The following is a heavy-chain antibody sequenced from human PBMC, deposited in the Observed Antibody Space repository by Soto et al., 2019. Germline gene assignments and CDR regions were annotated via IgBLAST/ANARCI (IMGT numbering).Heavy chain of an antibody. CDR1: GYTFTSYD. Sequence: ASVKVSCKASGYTFTSYDINWVRQATGQGLEWMGWMNPNSGNTGYAQKFQGRVTMTRNTSISTAYMELSSLRSEDTAVYYCARGRTPQEYYDFWSGYHPSYYFDYWGQGTLVTVSS. V-gene: IGHV1-8*01. CDR3: ARGRTPQEYYDFWSGYHPSYYFDY. D-gene: IGHD3-3*01. J-gene: IGHJ4*02. CDR2: MNPNSGNT.